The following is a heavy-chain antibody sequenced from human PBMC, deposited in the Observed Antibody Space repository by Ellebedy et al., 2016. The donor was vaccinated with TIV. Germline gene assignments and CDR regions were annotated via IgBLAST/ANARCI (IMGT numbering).Heavy chain of an antibody. Sequence: GESLKISXAASRFTFSIFGLHWVRQAPGKGLEWVAIISSDGTNKYYADSVRGRFTISRDNSKNTLYLQMDSLRPEDTAIYYCAKDESGGDLPRPFDHWGQGTLVTVPS. CDR1: RFTFSIFG. CDR3: AKDESGGDLPRPFDH. J-gene: IGHJ4*02. V-gene: IGHV3-30*18. CDR2: ISSDGTNK. D-gene: IGHD5-12*01.